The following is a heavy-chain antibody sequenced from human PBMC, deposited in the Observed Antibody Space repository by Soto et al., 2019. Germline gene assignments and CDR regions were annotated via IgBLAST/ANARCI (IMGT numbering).Heavy chain of an antibody. CDR3: ARDSASSGLFT. Sequence: QVQLQESGPGLVKPSGTLSLTCAVTGGSISSSNWWTWVRQPPGEGLEWVGEISRSGTTNYKPSLKSRVSISVDKSRNEFSLNLGSVTAADTAMYYCARDSASSGLFTWGQGTMVTVSS. CDR1: GGSISSSNW. D-gene: IGHD6-19*01. J-gene: IGHJ3*01. CDR2: ISRSGTT. V-gene: IGHV4-4*02.